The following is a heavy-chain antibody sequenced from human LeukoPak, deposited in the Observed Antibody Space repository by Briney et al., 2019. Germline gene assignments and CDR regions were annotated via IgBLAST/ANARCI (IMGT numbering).Heavy chain of an antibody. J-gene: IGHJ4*02. Sequence: GGSLRLSCAASGFTFRSYAMSWVRQAPGKGLEWVSTISGTGGTTYYADSVKGRFPISGDYSKNTLYLQMTSLTAGDTAVYYCAKGNQWLLRGGAYFDYWGQGTLVAVSS. V-gene: IGHV3-23*01. CDR1: GFTFRSYA. CDR2: ISGTGGTT. D-gene: IGHD6-19*01. CDR3: AKGNQWLLRGGAYFDY.